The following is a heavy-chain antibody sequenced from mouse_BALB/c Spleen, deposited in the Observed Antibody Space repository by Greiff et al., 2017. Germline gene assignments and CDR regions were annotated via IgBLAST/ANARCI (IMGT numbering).Heavy chain of an antibody. CDR3: ARFPYDYEGYYFDY. V-gene: IGHV1-7*01. Sequence: VQLQQSGAELAKPGASVKMSCKASGYTFTSYWMHWVKQRPGQGLEWIGYINPSTGYTEYNQKFKDKATLTADKSSSTAYMQLSSLTSEDSAVYYCARFPYDYEGYYFDYWGQGTTLTVSS. J-gene: IGHJ2*01. CDR1: GYTFTSYW. CDR2: INPSTGYT. D-gene: IGHD2-4*01.